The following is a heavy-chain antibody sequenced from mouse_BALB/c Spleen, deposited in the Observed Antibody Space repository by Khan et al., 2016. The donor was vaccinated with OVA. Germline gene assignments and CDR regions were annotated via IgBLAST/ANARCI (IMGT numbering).Heavy chain of an antibody. Sequence: QVQLKQSGPGLVQPSQSLSITCTVSGFSLNTYGIHWIRQSQGKGLEWLGVIRSGGSTDYNGAFISRLNITKDNSKSQVFFKLSSLQANDTAIYYCARISYMYDFTYWGQGTLVTVSA. CDR3: ARISYMYDFTY. CDR1: GFSLNTYG. J-gene: IGHJ3*01. CDR2: IRSGGST. D-gene: IGHD2-14*01. V-gene: IGHV2-2*02.